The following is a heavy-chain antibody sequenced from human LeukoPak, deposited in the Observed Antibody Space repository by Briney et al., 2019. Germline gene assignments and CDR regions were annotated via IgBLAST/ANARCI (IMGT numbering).Heavy chain of an antibody. CDR2: IYSGGST. V-gene: IGHV3-53*05. Sequence: PGGSLRLSCAASGFTVTSNYMSWVRQAPGKGLEWVSVIYSGGSTYYADSVKGRFTISRDNSKNTLYLQMNSLRAEDTAVYYCAKDRSSGWYITGLFDYWGQGTLVTVSS. CDR3: AKDRSSGWYITGLFDY. J-gene: IGHJ4*02. D-gene: IGHD6-19*01. CDR1: GFTVTSNY.